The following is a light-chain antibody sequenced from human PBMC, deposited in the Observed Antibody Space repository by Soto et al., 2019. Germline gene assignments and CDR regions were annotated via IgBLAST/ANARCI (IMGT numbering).Light chain of an antibody. CDR1: TSDVGGYDY. V-gene: IGLV2-14*01. CDR3: SSYTSSNTEV. J-gene: IGLJ2*01. CDR2: DVN. Sequence: QSALTQPASVSGSPGQSIAISCTGTTSDVGGYDYVSWYQQYPGKAPKLMIYDVNNRPSGVSNRFSGSKSGNTASLTISGLQAEDEADYYCSSYTSSNTEVFGAGTKLTVL.